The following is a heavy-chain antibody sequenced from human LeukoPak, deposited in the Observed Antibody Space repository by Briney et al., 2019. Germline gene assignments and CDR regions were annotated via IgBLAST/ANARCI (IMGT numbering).Heavy chain of an antibody. CDR3: ARDLGEQWLAHAFDI. CDR2: ISSNGGST. V-gene: IGHV3-64*01. Sequence: GGSLRLSCAASGLTFSSYAMHWVRQAPGKGLEYVSAISSNGGSTYYANSVKGRFTISRDNSKNTLYLQMGSLRAEDMAVYYCARDLGEQWLAHAFDIWGQGTMVTVSS. D-gene: IGHD6-19*01. J-gene: IGHJ3*02. CDR1: GLTFSSYA.